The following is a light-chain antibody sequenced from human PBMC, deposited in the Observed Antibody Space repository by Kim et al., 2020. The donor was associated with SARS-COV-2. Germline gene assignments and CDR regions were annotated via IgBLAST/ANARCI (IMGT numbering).Light chain of an antibody. CDR2: AAS. J-gene: IGKJ2*01. V-gene: IGKV1-8*01. Sequence: SASTGYRVHVTCRASQGISSYLAWYQQKPGKAPKLLIYAASTLQTGVPSRFSGSGSGTDFTLTITCLQSEDFATYYCQQYYNYPRTFGEGTKLEI. CDR1: QGISSY. CDR3: QQYYNYPRT.